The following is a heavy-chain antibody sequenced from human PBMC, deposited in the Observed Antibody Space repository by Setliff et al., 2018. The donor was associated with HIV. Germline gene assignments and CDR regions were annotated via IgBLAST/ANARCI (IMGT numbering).Heavy chain of an antibody. CDR1: GDSISSGGYY. CDR2: IYYSGST. Sequence: SETLSLTCTVSGDSISSGGYYWSWIRQFPGKGLEWIGYIYYSGSTYYNPSLQSRLTMSVDTSKNQFSLRLSSVIAADTAVYYCARRYSYGFGYWGQGTLVTVS. J-gene: IGHJ4*02. V-gene: IGHV4-30-4*01. CDR3: ARRYSYGFGY. D-gene: IGHD5-18*01.